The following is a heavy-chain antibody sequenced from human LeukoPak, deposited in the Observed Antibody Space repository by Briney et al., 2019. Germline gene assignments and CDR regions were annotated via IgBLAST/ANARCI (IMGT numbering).Heavy chain of an antibody. CDR2: IIPIFGIA. D-gene: IGHD6-6*01. CDR3: ANLGVHSSSFDVFDI. J-gene: IGHJ3*02. V-gene: IGHV1-69*04. Sequence: SVKVSCKASRGTFSSYALSWVRQAHGQGLEWMGRIIPIFGIANYAQKFQGRVTITADKSTSTAYMELSSLRSEDTAVYYCANLGVHSSSFDVFDIWAQGTRVTVSS. CDR1: RGTFSSYA.